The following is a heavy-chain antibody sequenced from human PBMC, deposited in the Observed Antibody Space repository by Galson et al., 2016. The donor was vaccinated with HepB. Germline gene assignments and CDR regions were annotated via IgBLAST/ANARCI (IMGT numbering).Heavy chain of an antibody. CDR2: TSGNVYST. D-gene: IGHD3-9*01. J-gene: IGHJ4*02. Sequence: TSGNVYSTYYADYVKGRFTISRDNSKNTLSLQMNSLRADDTAVYYCAKVHDILSGFYRSYFDYWGQGTLVAVSS. V-gene: IGHV3-23*01. CDR3: AKVHDILSGFYRSYFDY.